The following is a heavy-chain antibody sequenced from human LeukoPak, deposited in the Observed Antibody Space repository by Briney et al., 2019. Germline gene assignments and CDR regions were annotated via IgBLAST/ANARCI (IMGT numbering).Heavy chain of an antibody. CDR1: GFTFSSYA. V-gene: IGHV3-23*01. CDR2: ISGSGGST. CDR3: AKESRTTWFGEVDYFDY. Sequence: GGSLRLSCAASGFTFSSYAMSWVRQAPGKGLEWVSAISGSGGSTYYADSVKGRFTISRDNSKNTLYLQMNSLRAEDTAVYYCAKESRTTWFGEVDYFDYWGQGTLVTVSS. D-gene: IGHD3-10*01. J-gene: IGHJ4*02.